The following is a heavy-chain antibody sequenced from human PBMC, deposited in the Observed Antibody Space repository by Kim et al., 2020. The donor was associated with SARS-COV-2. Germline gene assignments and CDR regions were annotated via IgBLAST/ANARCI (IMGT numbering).Heavy chain of an antibody. CDR3: AKTAYGDYDAVRYYYYGMDV. D-gene: IGHD4-17*01. J-gene: IGHJ6*02. Sequence: RFTISRDNSKTTLYLQMNSLRAEDTAVYYCAKTAYGDYDAVRYYYYGMDVWGQGTTVTVSS. V-gene: IGHV3-30*02.